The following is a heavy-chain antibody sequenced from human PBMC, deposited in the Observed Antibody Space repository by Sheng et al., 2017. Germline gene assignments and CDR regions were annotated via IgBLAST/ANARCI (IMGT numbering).Heavy chain of an antibody. CDR3: GGLIGGTDGY. CDR1: GYTFSRFG. D-gene: IGHD2-21*02. CDR2: ISGYNGNT. Sequence: QVQLVQSGAEVKKPGASVKVSCKASGYTFSRFGISWVRQAPGQGLEWLGWISGYNGNTAYTEKFQARVIMTTDTSTNTAYMELRSLRSDDTAVYYCGGLIGGTDGYWGQGTLVTVSS. V-gene: IGHV1-18*01. J-gene: IGHJ4*02.